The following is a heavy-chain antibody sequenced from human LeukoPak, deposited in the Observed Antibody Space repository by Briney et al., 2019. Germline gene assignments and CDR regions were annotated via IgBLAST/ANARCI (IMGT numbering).Heavy chain of an antibody. V-gene: IGHV3-11*01. D-gene: IGHD3-22*01. CDR1: GFTFSDYY. CDR2: ICDSGRTI. J-gene: IGHJ4*02. Sequence: GGSLRLSCAASGFTFSDYYMSWMRQAPGKGLEWVSYICDSGRTIYYADSVKGRFTISRDNAKNSVYLQMNNLGAEDTAVYYCARDRLGDYDHSGYYDKWGQGTLVTVSS. CDR3: ARDRLGDYDHSGYYDK.